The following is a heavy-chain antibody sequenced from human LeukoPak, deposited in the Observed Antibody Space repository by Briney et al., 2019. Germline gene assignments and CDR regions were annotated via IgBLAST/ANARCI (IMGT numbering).Heavy chain of an antibody. CDR1: GVSLSSNSYY. D-gene: IGHD2-2*02. J-gene: IGHJ4*02. V-gene: IGHV4-39*01. Sequence: PSETLSLTCTVSGVSLSSNSYYWGWIRQPPGKGLEWVGSIYDSGSTYYNPSLKSRVTISVDTSKNQFSLELSSVTAADTAVYYCARVLGYCSSTSCYTEYYFDYWGQGTLVTVSS. CDR2: IYDSGST. CDR3: ARVLGYCSSTSCYTEYYFDY.